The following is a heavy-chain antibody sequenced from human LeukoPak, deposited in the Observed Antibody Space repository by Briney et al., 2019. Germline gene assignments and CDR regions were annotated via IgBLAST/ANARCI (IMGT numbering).Heavy chain of an antibody. V-gene: IGHV4-59*01. CDR3: ARDEGGDYYNWFDP. CDR1: GGSISSYY. CDR2: IYYSGST. J-gene: IGHJ5*02. D-gene: IGHD4-17*01. Sequence: PSETLSLTCTVSGGSISSYYWSWLRQPPGKGLEWLGYIYYSGSTNYNPSLKSRVTISVDTSKNQFSLKLSSVTAADTAVYYCARDEGGDYYNWFDPWGQGTLVTVSS.